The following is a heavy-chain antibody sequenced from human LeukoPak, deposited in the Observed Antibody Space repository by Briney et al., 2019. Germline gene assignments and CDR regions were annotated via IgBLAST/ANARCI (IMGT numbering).Heavy chain of an antibody. J-gene: IGHJ6*03. CDR1: GGSISSSSNY. D-gene: IGHD7-27*01. Sequence: SETLSLTCTVSGGSISSSSNYWGWIRQPPGKGLEWIGNIYYSGSTYYNPSLKSRVTISVDTSKNQFSLKLNSVTAADTAVYYCATLTGYYYYIDVWGKGTTVTISS. V-gene: IGHV4-39*01. CDR3: ATLTGYYYYIDV. CDR2: IYYSGST.